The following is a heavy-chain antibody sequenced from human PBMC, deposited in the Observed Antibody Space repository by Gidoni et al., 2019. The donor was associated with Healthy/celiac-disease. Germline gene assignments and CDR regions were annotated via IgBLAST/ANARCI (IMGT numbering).Heavy chain of an antibody. Sequence: QVQLVESGGGVVQPGRSLSLPCAASGFTFSSYAMHWVRQAPGKGLEWLAVISYEGSNKYYADSVKGRFTISRDNSKNTLYLQMNSLRAEDTAVYYCARDDGSGSSDYWGQGTLVTVSS. CDR2: ISYEGSNK. V-gene: IGHV3-30-3*01. D-gene: IGHD6-19*01. CDR3: ARDDGSGSSDY. J-gene: IGHJ4*02. CDR1: GFTFSSYA.